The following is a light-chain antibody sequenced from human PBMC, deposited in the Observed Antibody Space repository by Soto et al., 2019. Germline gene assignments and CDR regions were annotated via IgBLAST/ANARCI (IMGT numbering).Light chain of an antibody. CDR3: QQRSNWPPWT. CDR1: QSVSSY. CDR2: DAS. V-gene: IGKV3-11*01. J-gene: IGKJ1*01. Sequence: EIVLTQSPATLSLSPGERATLSSRASQSVSSYLAWYQQKPGQAPRLLIYDASNRATGIPARFSGSGSGTDFTLTISSLEPEGFAVYYCQQRSNWPPWTFGQGTKVEIK.